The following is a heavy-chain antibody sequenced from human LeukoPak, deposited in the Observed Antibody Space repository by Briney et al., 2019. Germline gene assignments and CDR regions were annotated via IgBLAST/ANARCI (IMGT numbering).Heavy chain of an antibody. J-gene: IGHJ4*02. Sequence: PSETLSLTWTVSGGSISRYYWNWIRQPAGKGLEWIGRIYTSGSTKYHTSLKRRVTMSVGTPKNHFSLKLTSVPAADTAVYYCARGLLDGFDYWGQPSLVSDCS. V-gene: IGHV4-4*07. D-gene: IGHD2-15*01. CDR1: GGSISRYY. CDR2: IYTSGST. CDR3: ARGLLDGFDY.